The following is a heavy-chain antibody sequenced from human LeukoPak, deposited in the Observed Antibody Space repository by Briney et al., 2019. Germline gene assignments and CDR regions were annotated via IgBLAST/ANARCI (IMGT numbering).Heavy chain of an antibody. Sequence: GSLRLSCAASGFTFSSYWMHWVRQAPGKGLEWIGYIYYSGSTNYNPSLKSRVTISVDTSKNQFSLKLSSVTAADTAVYYCARGVYYDTSDNWFDPWGQGTLVTVSS. D-gene: IGHD3-22*01. V-gene: IGHV4-59*01. CDR1: GFTFSSYW. CDR2: IYYSGST. CDR3: ARGVYYDTSDNWFDP. J-gene: IGHJ5*02.